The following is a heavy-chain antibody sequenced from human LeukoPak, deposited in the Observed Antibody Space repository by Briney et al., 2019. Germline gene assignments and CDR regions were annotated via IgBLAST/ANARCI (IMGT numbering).Heavy chain of an antibody. D-gene: IGHD6-13*01. V-gene: IGHV3-7*01. CDR1: GFSFSSYW. J-gene: IGHJ4*02. CDR2: INQDGSEK. CDR3: AKDQEGGAGTGRFEY. Sequence: GGSLRLSCAASGFSFSSYWMTWVRQTPGKGLEWVANINQDGSEKYYVDSVKGRFTISRDNAKNSLYLQMNGLRAEDTAVYYCAKDQEGGAGTGRFEYWGQGTLVTVSS.